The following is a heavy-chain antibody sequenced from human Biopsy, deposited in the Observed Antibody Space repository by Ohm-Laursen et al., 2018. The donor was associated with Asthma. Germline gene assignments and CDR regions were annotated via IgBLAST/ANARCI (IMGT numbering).Heavy chain of an antibody. V-gene: IGHV3-53*01. CDR2: IYSGGTS. D-gene: IGHD6-19*01. J-gene: IGHJ4*02. CDR1: GFAVSRDY. CDR3: ARGDSSGWSHYYFDY. Sequence: SLRLSCSASGFAVSRDYMFWVRQAPGKGLEWVPVIYSGGTSHTADSVRGRFTISRDFSKNTLHLQMHSLRVEDTAVCYCARGDSSGWSHYYFDYWGQGTLVTVSS.